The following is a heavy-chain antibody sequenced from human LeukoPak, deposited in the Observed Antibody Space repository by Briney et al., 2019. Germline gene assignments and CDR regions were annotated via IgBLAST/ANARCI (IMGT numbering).Heavy chain of an antibody. V-gene: IGHV3-21*01. CDR3: ARDLIAAAGTFDY. J-gene: IGHJ4*02. CDR2: ISGSSNYI. CDR1: GFTLSTYS. D-gene: IGHD6-13*01. Sequence: GGSLRLSCAASGFTLSTYSMNWVRQAPGKGLEWVSSISGSSNYIFYADSVKGRFTISRDNARNSLYLQMNSLRAEDTAVYYCARDLIAAAGTFDYWGQGTLVTVSS.